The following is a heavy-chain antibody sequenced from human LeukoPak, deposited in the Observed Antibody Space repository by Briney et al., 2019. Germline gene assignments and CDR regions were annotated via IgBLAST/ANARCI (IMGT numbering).Heavy chain of an antibody. CDR1: GFTFSSYD. V-gene: IGHV3-13*01. D-gene: IGHD2-2*01. CDR3: ARGGYRSSTSCYRDYYYGMDV. J-gene: IGHJ6*02. Sequence: GGSLRLSCAASGFTFSSYDMHWVRQATGKGLEWVSAIGTAGDTYYPGSVKGRFTISRENAKNSLYLQMNSPRARDTAVYYCARGGYRSSTSCYRDYYYGMDVWGQGTTVTVSS. CDR2: IGTAGDT.